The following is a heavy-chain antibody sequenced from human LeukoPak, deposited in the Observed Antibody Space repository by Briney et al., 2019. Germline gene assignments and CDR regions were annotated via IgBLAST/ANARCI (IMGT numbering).Heavy chain of an antibody. CDR1: GYSFTSYW. D-gene: IGHD3-22*01. CDR3: ARDSSVYIHWFDP. CDR2: IYPGDSDT. V-gene: IGHV5-51*01. J-gene: IGHJ5*02. Sequence: GESLKISFKGSGYSFTSYWIGWVRQLPGKGLEWMGIIYPGDSDTTYSPSFQGQVTISADKSISTAYLQWSSLKASDTAMYYCARDSSVYIHWFDPWGQGTLVTVSS.